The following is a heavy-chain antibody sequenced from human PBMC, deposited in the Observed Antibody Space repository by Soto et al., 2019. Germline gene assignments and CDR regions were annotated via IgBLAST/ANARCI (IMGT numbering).Heavy chain of an antibody. CDR2: IIPILGLA. Sequence: QVQLVESGAEVKKPGSSVKVSCKASGGTFSIYTISWVRQAPGQGLEWMGRIIPILGLANYAQKFPGRVTITADKSTSTAYMELSSLRSEDTAVYYCASRYDSSDYWGQGTLVTVSS. CDR3: ASRYDSSDY. D-gene: IGHD3-22*01. CDR1: GGTFSIYT. V-gene: IGHV1-69*02. J-gene: IGHJ4*02.